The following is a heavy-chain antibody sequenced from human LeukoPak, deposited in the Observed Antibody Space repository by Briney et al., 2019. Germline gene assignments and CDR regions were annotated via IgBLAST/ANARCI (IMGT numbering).Heavy chain of an antibody. D-gene: IGHD4-17*01. V-gene: IGHV3-23*01. CDR3: AKLGIGDPLDY. CDR1: GFTLSRYW. J-gene: IGHJ4*02. CDR2: MSDSGGST. Sequence: PGGSLRLSCAASGFTLSRYWMSWVRQAPGKGLEWVSAMSDSGGSTYYADSVKGRFTISRDNSKNTLYLQMNSLRAEDTAVYYCAKLGIGDPLDYWGQGTLVTVSS.